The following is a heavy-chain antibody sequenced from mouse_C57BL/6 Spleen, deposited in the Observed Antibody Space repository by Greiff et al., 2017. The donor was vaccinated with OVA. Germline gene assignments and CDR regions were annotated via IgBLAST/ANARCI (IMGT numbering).Heavy chain of an antibody. CDR1: GFTFSDYG. J-gene: IGHJ3*01. Sequence: EVQRVESGGGLVKPGGSLKLSCAASGFTFSDYGMHWVRQAPEKGLEWVAYISSGSSTIYYADTVKGRFTISRDNAKNTLFLQMTSLRSEDTAMYYCAIYSNYVGFAYWGQGTLVTVSA. D-gene: IGHD2-5*01. CDR2: ISSGSSTI. V-gene: IGHV5-17*01. CDR3: AIYSNYVGFAY.